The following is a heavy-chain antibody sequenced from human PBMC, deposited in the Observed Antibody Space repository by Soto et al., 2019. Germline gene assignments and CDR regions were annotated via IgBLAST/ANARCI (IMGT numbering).Heavy chain of an antibody. CDR2: IHYSGST. J-gene: IGHJ6*02. Sequence: QVQLQESGPGLVKPSETLSLICSVSGDSISSNYWSWIRQPPGKGLDWIGFIHYSGSTNYNPSLKGRATISADTSMNQISLKLSSVTAADTAVYYCARVPRSRYCSGGSCYERGYYYYGMDVWGQGTTVTVSS. D-gene: IGHD2-15*01. CDR3: ARVPRSRYCSGGSCYERGYYYYGMDV. V-gene: IGHV4-59*01. CDR1: GDSISSNY.